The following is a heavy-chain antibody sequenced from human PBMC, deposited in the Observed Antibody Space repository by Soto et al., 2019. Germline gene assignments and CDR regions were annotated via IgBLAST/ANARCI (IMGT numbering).Heavy chain of an antibody. CDR2: IYHSGST. CDR3: ARETADCSSTSCYYYYYYGMDV. Sequence: PSETLSLTFAVSGGSISSSNWWSWVRQPPGKGLEWIGEIYHSGSTNYNPSLKSRVTISVDKSKNQFSLKLSSLTAADTAVYYCARETADCSSTSCYYYYYYGMDVWGQGTTVTVSS. V-gene: IGHV4-4*02. J-gene: IGHJ6*02. D-gene: IGHD2-2*01. CDR1: GGSISSSNW.